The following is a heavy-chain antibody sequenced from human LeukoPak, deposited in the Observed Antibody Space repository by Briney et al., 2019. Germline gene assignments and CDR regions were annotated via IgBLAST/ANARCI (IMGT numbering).Heavy chain of an antibody. J-gene: IGHJ3*02. CDR3: AKDRGSIVGVLKNAFDI. Sequence: GRSLRLSCAASGFTFDDYAMHWVRQAPGKGLEWVSGISWSSGSIGYADSVKGRFTISRDNAKNSLYLQMNSLRAEDTALYYCAKDRGSIVGVLKNAFDIWGQGTMVTVSS. CDR2: ISWSSGSI. V-gene: IGHV3-9*01. CDR1: GFTFDDYA. D-gene: IGHD1-26*01.